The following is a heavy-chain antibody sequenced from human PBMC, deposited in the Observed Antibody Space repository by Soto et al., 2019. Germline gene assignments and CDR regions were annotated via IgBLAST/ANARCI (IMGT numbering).Heavy chain of an antibody. CDR2: IYYTGST. D-gene: IGHD4-17*01. J-gene: IGHJ6*02. CDR1: GGSFSCGDYY. V-gene: IGHV4-30-4*01. CDR3: ARIHFGEEPAYYYYGMDV. Sequence: SETLSLTSTVSGGSFSCGDYYWSWVRQPPWKGLEWIGYIYYTGSTFNNPSLKSRVSITKDTSKTQFSLKLSSVTAADTAVYYCARIHFGEEPAYYYYGMDVWGQGTTVTVSS.